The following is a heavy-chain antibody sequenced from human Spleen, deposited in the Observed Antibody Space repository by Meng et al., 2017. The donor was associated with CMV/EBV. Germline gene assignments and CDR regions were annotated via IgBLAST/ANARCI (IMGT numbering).Heavy chain of an antibody. D-gene: IGHD3-16*01. V-gene: IGHV4-39*07. CDR2: MLYGGST. Sequence: GWVRQAPGQGLAWIGSMLYGGSTFYNPSLKSRVSISIDVSKNHFSLSLSSVTAADTAVYYCVRVWGGDNWFDPWGQGTLVTVSS. CDR3: VRVWGGDNWFDP. J-gene: IGHJ5*02.